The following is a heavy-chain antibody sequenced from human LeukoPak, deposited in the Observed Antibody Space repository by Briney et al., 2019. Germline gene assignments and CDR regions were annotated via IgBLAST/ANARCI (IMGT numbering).Heavy chain of an antibody. D-gene: IGHD2-2*01. CDR1: GGSFSGYY. CDR2: INHSGST. CDR3: ARGTKVVPAAPKYYYGMGV. V-gene: IGHV4-34*01. J-gene: IGHJ6*02. Sequence: PSETLSLTCAVYGGSFSGYYWSWLRQPPGKGLEWIGEINHSGSTNYNPSLKSRVTISVDTSKNQFSLKLSSVTAADTAVYYCARGTKVVPAAPKYYYGMGVWGQGTTVTVSS.